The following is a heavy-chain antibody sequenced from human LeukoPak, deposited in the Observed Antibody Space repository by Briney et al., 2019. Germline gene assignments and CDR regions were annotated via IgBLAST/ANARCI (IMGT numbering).Heavy chain of an antibody. CDR3: ARDYSSGWPDY. V-gene: IGHV3-30*04. J-gene: IGHJ4*02. Sequence: GGSLRLSCAASGFTFSSYAMHWVRQAPGKGLEWVAVISYDGSNKYYADSVKGRFTISRDNSKNTLYLQMNSLRAEDTAVYYCARDYSSGWPDYWGQGTLVTVSS. CDR2: ISYDGSNK. CDR1: GFTFSSYA. D-gene: IGHD6-19*01.